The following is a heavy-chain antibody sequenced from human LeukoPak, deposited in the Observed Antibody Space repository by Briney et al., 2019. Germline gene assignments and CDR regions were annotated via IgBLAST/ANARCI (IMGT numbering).Heavy chain of an antibody. CDR2: IIPIFGTA. CDR3: ARGAPESTYYYYYMDV. CDR1: GYTFTSYD. V-gene: IGHV1-69*05. Sequence: ASVKVSCKASGYTFTSYDINWVRQAPGQGLEWMGGIIPIFGTANYAQKFQGRVTITTDESTSTAYMELSSLRSEDTAVYYCARGAPESTYYYYYMDVWGKGTTVTVSS. D-gene: IGHD5/OR15-5a*01. J-gene: IGHJ6*03.